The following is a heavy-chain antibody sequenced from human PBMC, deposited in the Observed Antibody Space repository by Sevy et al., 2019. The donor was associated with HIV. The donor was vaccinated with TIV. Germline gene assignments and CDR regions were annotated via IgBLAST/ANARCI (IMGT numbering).Heavy chain of an antibody. Sequence: GGSLRLSCAASGFTFSSYAMHWVHQAPGKGLEWVAVISYDGSNKYYANSVKGRFTISRDNSKNTLYLQMNSLRAEDTAVYYCARDPVVVPAATLSAPYYYYGMDVWGQGTTVTVSS. J-gene: IGHJ6*02. CDR1: GFTFSSYA. CDR3: ARDPVVVPAATLSAPYYYYGMDV. V-gene: IGHV3-30*04. CDR2: ISYDGSNK. D-gene: IGHD2-2*01.